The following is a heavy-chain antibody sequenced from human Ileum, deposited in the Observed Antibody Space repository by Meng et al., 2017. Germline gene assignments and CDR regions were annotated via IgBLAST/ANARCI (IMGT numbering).Heavy chain of an antibody. CDR3: ASDY. Sequence: EVPLVESGGGLVKRGGSLRLSCAASGFTFSSDSMNWVRQAPGKGLEWVSSISSTSGYIYYADSVKGRFTISRDNAKNSLYLQMNSLRAEDTAVYYCASDYWGQGTLVTVSS. CDR2: ISSTSGYI. CDR1: GFTFSSDS. V-gene: IGHV3-21*01. J-gene: IGHJ4*02.